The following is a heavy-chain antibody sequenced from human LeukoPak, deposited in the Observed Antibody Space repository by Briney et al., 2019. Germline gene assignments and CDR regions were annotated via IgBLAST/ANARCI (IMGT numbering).Heavy chain of an antibody. D-gene: IGHD2-15*01. CDR3: ARQKVAALDY. Sequence: ASVRVSCKASRYTLTSYSLHWVRQAPGQGLEWMGIINPSGTSTDYAQKFQGRVSLTRDTSTSTVYMELSNLRSEDTAVYYCARQKVAALDYWGQGTLVTVSS. CDR1: RYTLTSYS. V-gene: IGHV1-46*01. CDR2: INPSGTST. J-gene: IGHJ4*02.